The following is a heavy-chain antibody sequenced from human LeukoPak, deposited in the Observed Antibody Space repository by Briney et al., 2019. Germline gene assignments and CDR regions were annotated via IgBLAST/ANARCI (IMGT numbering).Heavy chain of an antibody. D-gene: IGHD5-24*01. Sequence: ASVKVSCKASGYTFTGYYMHWVRQAPGQGLEWMGWINPNSGGTNYAQKFQGRVTMTGDTSISTAYMELSRLRSDDTAVYYCARLRDGYNAFDYWGQGTLVTVSS. V-gene: IGHV1-2*02. CDR1: GYTFTGYY. CDR3: ARLRDGYNAFDY. CDR2: INPNSGGT. J-gene: IGHJ4*02.